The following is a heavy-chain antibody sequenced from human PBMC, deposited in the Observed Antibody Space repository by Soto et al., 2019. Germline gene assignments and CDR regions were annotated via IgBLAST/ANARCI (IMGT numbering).Heavy chain of an antibody. V-gene: IGHV4-30-4*01. J-gene: IGHJ5*02. Sequence: SETLSLTCTVSGGSISSGDYYWSWIRQPPGKGLEWIGYIYYSGSTYYNPSLKSRVTISVDTSKNQFSLKLSSVTAADTAVYYCAREVSVDTTTPAEYNWFDPWGQLTPVPVSS. D-gene: IGHD5-12*01. CDR2: IYYSGST. CDR1: GGSISSGDYY. CDR3: AREVSVDTTTPAEYNWFDP.